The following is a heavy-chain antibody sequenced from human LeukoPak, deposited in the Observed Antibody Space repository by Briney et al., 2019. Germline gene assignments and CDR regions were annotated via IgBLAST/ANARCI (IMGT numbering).Heavy chain of an antibody. CDR3: ARGWPSTSMRHKRNWYFDL. CDR1: GYTFTSYD. V-gene: IGHV1-8*01. J-gene: IGHJ2*01. D-gene: IGHD5-12*01. Sequence: ASVKVSCKASGYTFTSYDINWVRQATGQGLEWMGRMNPNSGNTGYAQKFQGRVTMTRNTSISTAYMELSSLRSEDTAVYYCARGWPSTSMRHKRNWYFDLWGRGTLVTVSS. CDR2: MNPNSGNT.